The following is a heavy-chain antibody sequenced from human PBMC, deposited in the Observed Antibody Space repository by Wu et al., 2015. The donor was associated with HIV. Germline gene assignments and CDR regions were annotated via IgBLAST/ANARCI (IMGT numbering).Heavy chain of an antibody. CDR2: ILPIYGTS. CDR3: ASDGNSDSDNYQGHYYSYLDV. V-gene: IGHV1-69*13. J-gene: IGHJ6*02. Sequence: QVQLVQSGGEVKKPGASVKVSCKASGGTFGTFPINWVRQAPGQGLEWMGGILPIYGTSDYARNFQGRVTITADEYRKTVYMELSGLTSVDTAVYYCASDGNSDSDNYQGHYYSYLDVWGEGTTVTV. CDR1: GGTFGTFP. D-gene: IGHD3-22*01.